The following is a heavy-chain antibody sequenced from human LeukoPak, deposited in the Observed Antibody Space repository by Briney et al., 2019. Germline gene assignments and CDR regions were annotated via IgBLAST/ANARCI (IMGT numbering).Heavy chain of an antibody. CDR3: AKGGHYYDSSGYYSFDY. J-gene: IGHJ4*02. V-gene: IGHV3-30*18. CDR1: GFTFSSYG. Sequence: GGSLRLSCAASGFTFSSYGMHWVCQAPGKGLEWVAVISYDGSNKYYANSAKGRFTISRDNSKNTLYLQMNSLRAEDTAVYYCAKGGHYYDSSGYYSFDYWGQGTLVTVSS. CDR2: ISYDGSNK. D-gene: IGHD3-22*01.